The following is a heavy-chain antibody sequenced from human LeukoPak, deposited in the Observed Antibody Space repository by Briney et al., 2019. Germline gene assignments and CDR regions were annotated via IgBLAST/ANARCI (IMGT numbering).Heavy chain of an antibody. V-gene: IGHV4-4*07. CDR1: GGSISSYY. CDR2: IYTSGST. Sequence: SETLSLTCTVSGGSISSYYWSWIRQPAGKGLEWIGRIYTSGSTNYNPSLKSRVTMSVDTSKNQFSLKLSSVTAADTAVYYCARGTNRGSSSSGLYYYYYMDVWGKGTTVTVSS. CDR3: ARGTNRGSSSSGLYYYYYMDV. D-gene: IGHD6-6*01. J-gene: IGHJ6*03.